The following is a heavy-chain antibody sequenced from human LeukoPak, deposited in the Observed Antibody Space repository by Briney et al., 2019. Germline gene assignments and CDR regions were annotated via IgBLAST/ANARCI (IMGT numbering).Heavy chain of an antibody. CDR3: ARHLDYYGSGSYAF. CDR1: GGTIIFYI. Sequence: SETLSLTCAVTGGTIIFYIRSWIRQSAGKGLEWIGRINGNGVTNYNPSLQSRVTISVDTSKNQFSLKLSSVTAADTAVYFCARHLDYYGSGSYAFWRQGTLVTVSS. CDR2: INGNGVT. V-gene: IGHV4-4*07. J-gene: IGHJ4*02. D-gene: IGHD3-10*01.